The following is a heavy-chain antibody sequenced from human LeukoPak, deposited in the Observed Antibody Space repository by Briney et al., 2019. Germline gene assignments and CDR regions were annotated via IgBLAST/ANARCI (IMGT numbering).Heavy chain of an antibody. V-gene: IGHV3-21*04. J-gene: IGHJ4*02. Sequence: PGGSLRLSCAASGFTFGLYSMTWVRQAPGKGLEWVSLIDSNSNFMNYADSVKGRFTISRDNAKKSLYLQMNSLRAEDTAVYYCARRAGAYSHPYDYWGQGTLVTVSS. CDR3: ARRAGAYSHPYDY. CDR2: IDSNSNFM. D-gene: IGHD4/OR15-4a*01. CDR1: GFTFGLYS.